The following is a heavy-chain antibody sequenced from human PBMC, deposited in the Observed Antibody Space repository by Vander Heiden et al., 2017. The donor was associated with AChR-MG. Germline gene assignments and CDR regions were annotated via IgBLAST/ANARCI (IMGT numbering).Heavy chain of an antibody. Sequence: EVQLVESGGGLVKPGGSLRLSCAASGFTFSSYSMNWVRQAPGKGLEWVSSISSSSSYIYYADSVKGRFTISRDNAKNSLYLQMNSLRAEDTAVYYCARDQWTYSSGCSGYWGQGTLVTVSS. D-gene: IGHD6-19*01. J-gene: IGHJ4*02. V-gene: IGHV3-21*01. CDR3: ARDQWTYSSGCSGY. CDR1: GFTFSSYS. CDR2: ISSSSSYI.